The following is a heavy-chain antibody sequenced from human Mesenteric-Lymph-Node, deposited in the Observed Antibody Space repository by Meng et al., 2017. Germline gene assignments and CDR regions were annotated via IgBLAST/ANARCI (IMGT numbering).Heavy chain of an antibody. CDR1: GYTFTGYD. CDR3: ARDLALPSGSYSMAYYYGMDV. J-gene: IGHJ6*02. D-gene: IGHD1-26*01. CDR2: INPNSGGT. Sequence: ASVKVSCKASGYTFTGYDINWVRQAPGQGLEWMGWINPNSGGTNYAQKFQGRVTMTRDTSTSTVYMELSSLRSEDTAVYYCARDLALPSGSYSMAYYYGMDVWGQGTTVTVSS. V-gene: IGHV1-2*02.